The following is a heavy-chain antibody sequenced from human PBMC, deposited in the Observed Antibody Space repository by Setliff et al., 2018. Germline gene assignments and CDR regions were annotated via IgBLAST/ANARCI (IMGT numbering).Heavy chain of an antibody. J-gene: IGHJ5*02. CDR2: IYDSGSS. CDR1: GGSFSGFF. Sequence: SETLSLTCAVYGGSFSGFFWGWLRQAPGKGLEWIGNIYDSGSSNYNASLKSRLIITRDPSKNQISLKLTSVTAADTAVYYCGRGFSRIEGWGNWFDPWGQGILVTVSS. V-gene: IGHV4-34*01. D-gene: IGHD2-15*01. CDR3: GRGFSRIEGWGNWFDP.